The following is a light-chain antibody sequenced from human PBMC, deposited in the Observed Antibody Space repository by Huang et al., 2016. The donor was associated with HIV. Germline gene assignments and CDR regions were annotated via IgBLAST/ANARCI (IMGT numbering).Light chain of an antibody. CDR1: QGISKS. CDR2: STS. CDR3: QQYQSVPWT. Sequence: DIQMTQSPSSLSASVGDRVTIICRASQGISKSLAWYQQKPGKAPKLLLYSTSKLESGGPSRFSGSGSVTHYTLTISTLQPEDLATYYCQQYQSVPWTFGQGTKVAI. V-gene: IGKV1-NL1*01. J-gene: IGKJ1*01.